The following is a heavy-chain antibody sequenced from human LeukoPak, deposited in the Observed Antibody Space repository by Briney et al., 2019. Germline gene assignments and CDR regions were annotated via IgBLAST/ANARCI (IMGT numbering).Heavy chain of an antibody. Sequence: GGSLRLSCAASGFTVSNNYLSWVRQAPGKGVEWVSIIYTDGGTYYADSVKGRFTISRDNSKNTLYLQMNSLRAEDTAVYYCARVSGYGDYPPYWGQGTLVTVSS. V-gene: IGHV3-53*01. CDR2: IYTDGGT. D-gene: IGHD4-17*01. J-gene: IGHJ4*02. CDR1: GFTVSNNY. CDR3: ARVSGYGDYPPY.